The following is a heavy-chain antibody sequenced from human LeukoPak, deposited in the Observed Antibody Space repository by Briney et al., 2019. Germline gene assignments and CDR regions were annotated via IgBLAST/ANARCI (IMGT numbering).Heavy chain of an antibody. CDR1: GFTFSSYW. J-gene: IGHJ4*02. CDR3: ARDLGGHYPSTGTFDY. V-gene: IGHV3-7*01. Sequence: PGGSLRLSCAASGFTFSSYWMSWVRQAPGKGLEWVANIKQDGSEKYYVDSMKGRSTISRDNAKNSLYLQMNSLRAEDTAVYYCARDLGGHYPSTGTFDYWGQGTLVIVSS. D-gene: IGHD1-1*01. CDR2: IKQDGSEK.